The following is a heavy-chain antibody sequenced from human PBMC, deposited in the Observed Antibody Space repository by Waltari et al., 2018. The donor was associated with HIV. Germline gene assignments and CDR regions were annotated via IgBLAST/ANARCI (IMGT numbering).Heavy chain of an antibody. D-gene: IGHD4-17*01. Sequence: EVQLAASGVGLVKPGVSLSRSCAASGFTFSNAWMSWVRQAPGKGLEWVGRIKSKTDSGTTDYAATVKGRFTISRDDSKNTLYLQMNSLKTEDTAVYYCTTDMTATVIDYWGQGTLVTVSS. J-gene: IGHJ4*02. CDR2: IKSKTDSGTT. CDR1: GFTFSNAW. CDR3: TTDMTATVIDY. V-gene: IGHV3-15*01.